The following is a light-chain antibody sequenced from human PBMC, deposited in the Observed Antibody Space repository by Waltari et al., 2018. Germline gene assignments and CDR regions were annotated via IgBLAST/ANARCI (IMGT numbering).Light chain of an antibody. J-gene: IGKJ4*01. Sequence: EIVLTQSPGTLSVSPGERVTVSCRASQTITGSWLTWYHQKPGQAPRLPIYGASNGAPGIPDRFSGSGSGTDFTLTISRLEPEDSAVYYCQQYDGSVVTFGGGTKVEIK. CDR2: GAS. CDR3: QQYDGSVVT. CDR1: QTITGSW. V-gene: IGKV3-20*01.